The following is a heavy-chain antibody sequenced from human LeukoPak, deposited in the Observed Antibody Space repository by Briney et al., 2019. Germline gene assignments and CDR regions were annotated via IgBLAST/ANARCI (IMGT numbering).Heavy chain of an antibody. D-gene: IGHD3-16*02. V-gene: IGHV3-7*01. CDR3: ARDRGYTTFDY. CDR1: GFTFSSSW. Sequence: GGSLRLSCAASGFTFSSSWMSWVRQAPGKGPEWVANIKEEGSEKYYVASVKGRFTISRDNAKNSLSLQMNSLRAEDTAVYYCARDRGYTTFDYWGQGTLVTVSS. CDR2: IKEEGSEK. J-gene: IGHJ4*02.